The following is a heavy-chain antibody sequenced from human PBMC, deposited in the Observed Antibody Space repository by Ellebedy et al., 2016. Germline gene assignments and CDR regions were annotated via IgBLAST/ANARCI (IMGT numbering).Heavy chain of an antibody. CDR2: ISSSGSTI. D-gene: IGHD6-6*01. J-gene: IGHJ3*01. V-gene: IGHV3-11*04. CDR3: ARDYSTSSGRAFDV. CDR1: GFTFSDYY. Sequence: GESLKISCAASGFTFSDYYMSWIRQAPGKGLEWVSYISSSGSTIYYADSVKGRFIISRDNAKNSLHLQMNNLRDEDTAVYYCARDYSTSSGRAFDVWGQGTLVTVSS.